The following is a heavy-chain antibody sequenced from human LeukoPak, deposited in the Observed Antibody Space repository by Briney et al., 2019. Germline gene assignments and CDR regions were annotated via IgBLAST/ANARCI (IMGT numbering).Heavy chain of an antibody. CDR3: ARKFYSGPNWFDP. Sequence: PGGSLRLSCAASGFTFSSYWMSWVRQAPGKGLEWVVNIKQDGSEKYYVDSVKGRFTISRDNAKNSLYLQMNGLRAEDTAVYYCARKFYSGPNWFDPWGQGTLVTVSS. J-gene: IGHJ5*02. CDR1: GFTFSSYW. D-gene: IGHD2/OR15-2a*01. V-gene: IGHV3-7*01. CDR2: IKQDGSEK.